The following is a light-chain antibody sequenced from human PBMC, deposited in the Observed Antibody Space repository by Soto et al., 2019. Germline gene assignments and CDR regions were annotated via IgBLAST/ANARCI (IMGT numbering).Light chain of an antibody. Sequence: DIQMTQSPSTLFASVGDRVTITCRASQSIRTWLAWYQQKPGKAPKLLIYDASSLKSGVPSRFSGGGSGTEFTLTISSLQPDDFTTYYCQQYNTNPWTFGQGTKVDIK. V-gene: IGKV1-5*01. CDR3: QQYNTNPWT. CDR1: QSIRTW. J-gene: IGKJ1*01. CDR2: DAS.